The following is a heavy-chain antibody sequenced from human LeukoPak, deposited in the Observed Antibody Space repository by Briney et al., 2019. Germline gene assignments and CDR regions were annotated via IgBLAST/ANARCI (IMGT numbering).Heavy chain of an antibody. CDR1: GFTFSSYS. V-gene: IGHV3-21*01. CDR3: ARGLTYYYDSSGYYPFDY. Sequence: GGSLRLSCAASGFTFSSYSMNWVRQAPGKGLEWVSSISSSSNYIYYADSVKGRFTISRDNAKNSLYLQMNSLRAEDTAVYYCARGLTYYYDSSGYYPFDYWGQGTLVTVSS. CDR2: ISSSSNYI. J-gene: IGHJ4*02. D-gene: IGHD3-22*01.